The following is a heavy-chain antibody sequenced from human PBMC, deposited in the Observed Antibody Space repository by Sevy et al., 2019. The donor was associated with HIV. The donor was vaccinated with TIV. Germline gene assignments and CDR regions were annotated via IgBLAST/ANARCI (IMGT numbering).Heavy chain of an antibody. D-gene: IGHD3-22*01. J-gene: IGHJ4*02. V-gene: IGHV3-33*01. CDR3: ARGWGDRSGYYPLDY. CDR1: GFIFSNYA. CDR2: IWYDGTDK. Sequence: GGSLRLSCATSGFIFSNYAMHWIRQAPGKGLEWVAVIWYDGTDKYYADSVQGRFTISRDNSKNTLYLQMNSLRAEDTAVYYCARGWGDRSGYYPLDYWGQGTLVTVSS.